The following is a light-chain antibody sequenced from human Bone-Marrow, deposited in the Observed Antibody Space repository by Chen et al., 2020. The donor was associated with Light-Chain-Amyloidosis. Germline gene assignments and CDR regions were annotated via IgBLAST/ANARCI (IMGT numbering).Light chain of an antibody. V-gene: IGLV2-8*01. CDR2: EVS. CDR1: SSDVGGYNY. J-gene: IGLJ3*02. CDR3: SSYAGSNNLGV. Sequence: QSALTQPPSASGSPGQSVTISCTGTSSDVGGYNYVSWYQQHPGKAPKLMIYEVSKRPSGVTARFSGSKSGNTASLTVSGLQAEDEADYYCSSYAGSNNLGVFGGGTKLTVL.